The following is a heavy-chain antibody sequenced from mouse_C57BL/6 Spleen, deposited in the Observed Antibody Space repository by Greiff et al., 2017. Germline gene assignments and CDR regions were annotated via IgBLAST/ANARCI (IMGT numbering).Heavy chain of an antibody. J-gene: IGHJ3*01. CDR1: GYTFTSYC. Sequence: QVQLQQPGTELVKPGASVKLSCKASGYTFTSYCMHWVKQRPGQGLEWIGNINPSYGGTNYNEKFKSKATLTVDKSSSTAYMQLSSLTSEDSAVYYCAREGVDGCYVFACWGQGTLVTVSA. CDR2: INPSYGGT. D-gene: IGHD2-3*01. V-gene: IGHV1-53*01. CDR3: AREGVDGCYVFAC.